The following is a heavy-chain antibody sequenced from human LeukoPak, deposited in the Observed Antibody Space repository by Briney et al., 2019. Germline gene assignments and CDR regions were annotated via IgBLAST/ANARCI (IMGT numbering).Heavy chain of an antibody. Sequence: GASVKVSCKASGYTFTGYYMHWVRQAPGQGLEWMGWINPNSGGTNYAQKFQGRVTMTRDTSISTAYMELSRLRSDDTAVYYCARAIGTNWYYFDYWGQGTLVTVSS. V-gene: IGHV1-2*02. D-gene: IGHD1-1*01. CDR3: ARAIGTNWYYFDY. CDR2: INPNSGGT. CDR1: GYTFTGYY. J-gene: IGHJ4*02.